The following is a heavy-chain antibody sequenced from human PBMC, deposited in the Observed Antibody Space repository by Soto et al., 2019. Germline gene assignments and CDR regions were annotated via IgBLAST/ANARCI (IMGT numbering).Heavy chain of an antibody. CDR1: GGTFSSYA. J-gene: IGHJ4*02. Sequence: SVKVSCKASGGTFSSYAISWVRQAPGQGLEWMGGIIPIFGTANYAQKFQGRVTITADESTSTAYMELSSLRSEDTAVYYCARAVQKEYYYDSSGYRFDYWGQGTLVTVSS. V-gene: IGHV1-69*13. CDR2: IIPIFGTA. D-gene: IGHD3-22*01. CDR3: ARAVQKEYYYDSSGYRFDY.